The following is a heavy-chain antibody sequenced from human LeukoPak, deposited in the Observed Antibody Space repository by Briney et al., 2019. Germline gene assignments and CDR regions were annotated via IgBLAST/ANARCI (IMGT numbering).Heavy chain of an antibody. CDR2: IYSGGST. CDR3: ARDISSGYYDAFDI. CDR1: GFTVSSTY. D-gene: IGHD3-22*01. Sequence: GGSLRLSCAASGFTVSSTYMSWVRQAPGKGLEWVSIIYSGGSTYYADSVKGRFTISRDNSKNTLYLQMNSLRAEDTAVYYCARDISSGYYDAFDIWGQGTMVTVSS. J-gene: IGHJ3*02. V-gene: IGHV3-66*01.